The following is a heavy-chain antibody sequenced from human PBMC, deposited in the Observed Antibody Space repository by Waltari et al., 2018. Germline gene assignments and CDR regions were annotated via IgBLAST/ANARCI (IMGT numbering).Heavy chain of an antibody. V-gene: IGHV4-34*01. D-gene: IGHD3-22*01. CDR1: GGSFSGYY. Sequence: QVQLQQWGAGLLKPSETLSLTCAVYGGSFSGYYWSWIRQPPGKGLEWIGEINHSGSTNYNPSLKSRVTISVDTSKNQFSLKLSSVTAADTAVYYCALHNYYDSSGLRAFDIWGQGTMVTVSS. J-gene: IGHJ3*02. CDR2: INHSGST. CDR3: ALHNYYDSSGLRAFDI.